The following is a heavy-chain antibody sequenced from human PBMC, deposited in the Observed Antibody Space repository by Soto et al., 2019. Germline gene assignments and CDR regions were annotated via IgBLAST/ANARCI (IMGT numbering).Heavy chain of an antibody. Sequence: SETLSLTCTVSGGSISSGGYYWSWIRQHPGKGLEWIGYIYYSGSTYYNPSLKSRVTISVDTSKNQFSLKLSSVTAADTAVYYCARAAETYYDFWSGYVVPLDPWGQGTQVTVSS. D-gene: IGHD3-3*01. V-gene: IGHV4-31*03. J-gene: IGHJ5*02. CDR2: IYYSGST. CDR3: ARAAETYYDFWSGYVVPLDP. CDR1: GGSISSGGYY.